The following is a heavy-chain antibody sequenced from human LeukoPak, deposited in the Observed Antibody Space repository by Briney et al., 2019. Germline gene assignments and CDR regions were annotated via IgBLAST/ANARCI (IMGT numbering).Heavy chain of an antibody. CDR1: GFTFSSYA. CDR2: ISGSGGST. Sequence: PGGSLRLSCAASGFTFSSYAMGWVRQAPGKGLEWVSVISGSGGSTYYADSAKGRFTISRDNSQNTLYLQMNSLRAEDSAVYYCAKDWAGSDRRYYFDYWGQGTLVTVSS. D-gene: IGHD3-22*01. V-gene: IGHV3-23*01. CDR3: AKDWAGSDRRYYFDY. J-gene: IGHJ4*02.